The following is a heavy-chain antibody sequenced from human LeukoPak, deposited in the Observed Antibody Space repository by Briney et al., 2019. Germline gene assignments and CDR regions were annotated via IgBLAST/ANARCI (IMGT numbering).Heavy chain of an antibody. J-gene: IGHJ2*01. CDR2: ISSSSSSYI. CDR1: GFTFSSYS. CDR3: ARDTAVAGTYWYFDL. Sequence: PGGSLRLSCAASGFTFSSYSMNWVRQAPGKGLEWVSSISSSSSSYIYYADSVKGRFTISRDNAKNSLYLQMNSLRAEDTAVYYCARDTAVAGTYWYFDLWGRGTLVTVSS. V-gene: IGHV3-21*01. D-gene: IGHD6-19*01.